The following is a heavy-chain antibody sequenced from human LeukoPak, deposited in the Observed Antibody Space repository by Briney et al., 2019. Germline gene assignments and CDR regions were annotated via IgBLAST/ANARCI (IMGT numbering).Heavy chain of an antibody. D-gene: IGHD1-14*01. J-gene: IGHJ5*02. CDR2: INPDIGAT. V-gene: IGHV1-2*02. CDR3: AVNQVDGTGIFDP. CDR1: GYTFTDYY. Sequence: ASVKVSCKASGYTFTDYYIHWVRQAPGQGLEWMGWINPDIGATNYAQKFQGRVTMTRDTSIVTAYTELGRLGSDDTAVYYCAVNQVDGTGIFDPWGQGTLVTVSS.